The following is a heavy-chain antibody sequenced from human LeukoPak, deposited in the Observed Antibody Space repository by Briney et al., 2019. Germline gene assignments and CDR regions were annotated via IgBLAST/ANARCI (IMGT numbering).Heavy chain of an antibody. V-gene: IGHV1-69*05. CDR3: ANKNDYYGSGSYPDGFDP. D-gene: IGHD3-10*01. CDR1: GGTFSSYA. Sequence: GASVKVSCKASGGTFSSYAIIWVRQAPGQGLEWMGGIIPIFGTANYAQKFQGRVTITTDESTSTAYMGLSSLRSEDTAVYYCANKNDYYGSGSYPDGFDPWGQGTLVTVSS. CDR2: IIPIFGTA. J-gene: IGHJ5*02.